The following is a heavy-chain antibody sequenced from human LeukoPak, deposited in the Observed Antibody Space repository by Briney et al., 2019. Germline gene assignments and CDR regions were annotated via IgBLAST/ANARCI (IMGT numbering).Heavy chain of an antibody. D-gene: IGHD3-22*01. J-gene: IGHJ4*02. CDR3: AREERVYYDSSAPQGEFDY. CDR1: GYTFTSYY. V-gene: IGHV1-46*01. CDR2: INPSGGST. Sequence: GASVKVSCKASGYTFTSYYMHWVRQAPGQGLEWMGIINPSGGSTSYAQKFQGRVTMTRDMPTSTVYMELSSLRSEDTAVYYCAREERVYYDSSAPQGEFDYWGQGTLVTVSS.